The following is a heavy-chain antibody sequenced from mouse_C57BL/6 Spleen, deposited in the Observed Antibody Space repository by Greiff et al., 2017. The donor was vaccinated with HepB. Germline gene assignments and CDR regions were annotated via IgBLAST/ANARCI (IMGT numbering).Heavy chain of an antibody. D-gene: IGHD2-5*01. J-gene: IGHJ4*01. Sequence: QVQLQQSGPGLVQPSQRLSITCTVSGFSFTSYGVHWVRQSPGKGLEWLGVIWSGGSTDYNAAFISSLSISKDNSKSQVFFKMNSLQADDTAIYYCATAYYSNYPYAMDYWGQGTSVTVSS. CDR3: ATAYYSNYPYAMDY. V-gene: IGHV2-2*01. CDR2: IWSGGST. CDR1: GFSFTSYG.